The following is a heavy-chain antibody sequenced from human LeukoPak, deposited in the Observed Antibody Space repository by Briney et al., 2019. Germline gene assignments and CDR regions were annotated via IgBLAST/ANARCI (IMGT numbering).Heavy chain of an antibody. Sequence: GGSLRLSCAASGFTFSSYAISWVRQAPGKGLEWVSAISGSGGSTYYADSVKGRFTISRDNSKNTLYLQMNSLRAEDTAVYYCAKELWQQLAPFDYWGQRTLVTVSS. CDR2: ISGSGGST. V-gene: IGHV3-23*01. CDR3: AKELWQQLAPFDY. D-gene: IGHD6-13*01. CDR1: GFTFSSYA. J-gene: IGHJ4*02.